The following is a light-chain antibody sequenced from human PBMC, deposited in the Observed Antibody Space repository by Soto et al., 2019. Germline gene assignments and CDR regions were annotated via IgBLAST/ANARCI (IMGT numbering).Light chain of an antibody. CDR1: QSVSSN. J-gene: IGKJ1*01. Sequence: EIVMTQSPATLSVSPGERATISCRASQSVSSNLAWYQQKPGQAPRLLMYGASTMATGIPDRFSGSGSGTEFTLTISSLPSEGFAVYYCQHYNCRPSWTFGQGTKVEIK. CDR3: QHYNCRPSWT. CDR2: GAS. V-gene: IGKV3-15*01.